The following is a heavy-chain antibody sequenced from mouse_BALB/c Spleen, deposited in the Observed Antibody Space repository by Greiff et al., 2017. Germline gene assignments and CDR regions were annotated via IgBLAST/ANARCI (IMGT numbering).Heavy chain of an antibody. CDR1: GYSITSGYY. CDR2: ISYDGSN. CDR3: ARQGVRLDYAMDY. D-gene: IGHD2-14*01. Sequence: EVQLQQSGPGLVKPSQSLSLTCSVTGYSITSGYYWNWIRQFPGNKLEWMGYISYDGSNNYNPSLKNRISITRDTSKNQFFLKLNSVTTEDTATYYCARQGVRLDYAMDYWGQGTSVTVSS. J-gene: IGHJ4*01. V-gene: IGHV3-6*02.